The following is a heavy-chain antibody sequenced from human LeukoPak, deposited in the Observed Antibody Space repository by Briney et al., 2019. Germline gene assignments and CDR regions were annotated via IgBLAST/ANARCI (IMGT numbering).Heavy chain of an antibody. CDR1: GGSVSNYY. CDR2: IYYSGNT. J-gene: IGHJ4*02. CDR3: ARVKYGQLGGYYFDY. Sequence: SETLSLTCTVSGGSVSNYYWSWIRQPPGRGLEWIGYIYYSGNTNYNPSLKSRVTISVDTSKNQFSLKLSSVTAADTAVYYCARVKYGQLGGYYFDYWGQGTLVTVSS. D-gene: IGHD6-6*01. V-gene: IGHV4-59*02.